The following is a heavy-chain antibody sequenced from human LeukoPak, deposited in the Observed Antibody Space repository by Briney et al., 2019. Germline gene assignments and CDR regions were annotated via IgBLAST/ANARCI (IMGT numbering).Heavy chain of an antibody. CDR2: IYISGST. J-gene: IGHJ5*02. CDR1: GGSISSYY. Sequence: SETLSLTCTVSGGSISSYYWSWIRQPPGKGLEWIGRIYISGSTHYNPSLKSRVTISVDTSKNQFSLKLSSVTAADTAVYYCARDYYDSSGYYQTSWGQGTLVTVSS. CDR3: ARDYYDSSGYYQTS. D-gene: IGHD3-22*01. V-gene: IGHV4-4*08.